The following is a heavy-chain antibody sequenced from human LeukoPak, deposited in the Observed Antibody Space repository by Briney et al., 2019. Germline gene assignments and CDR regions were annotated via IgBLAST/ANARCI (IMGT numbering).Heavy chain of an antibody. CDR2: VSAYNGNT. CDR3: ASSSGGTNGVCFDY. V-gene: IGHV1-18*01. J-gene: IGHJ4*02. Sequence: ASVKVPCKASGYTFTSYGISWVRQAPGQGLEWMGWVSAYNGNTNYAQKLQGRVTITADESTSTAYMELSSLRSEDTAVYYCASSSGGTNGVCFDYWGQGTLVTVSS. D-gene: IGHD2-8*01. CDR1: GYTFTSYG.